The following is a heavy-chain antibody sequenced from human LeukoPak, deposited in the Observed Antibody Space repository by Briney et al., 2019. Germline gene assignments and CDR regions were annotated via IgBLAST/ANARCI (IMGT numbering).Heavy chain of an antibody. J-gene: IGHJ3*02. D-gene: IGHD2/OR15-2a*01. CDR2: IYYSGST. CDR3: ARHFFVGAEDAFDI. CDR1: GGSISTYY. V-gene: IGHV4-59*08. Sequence: SETLSLTCTVSGGSISTYYWSWIRQPPGKGLEWIGYIYYSGSTKYDPSLKSRVTISVDTSKNQFSLKLSSVTAADTAVYYCARHFFVGAEDAFDIWGXGTMVTVSS.